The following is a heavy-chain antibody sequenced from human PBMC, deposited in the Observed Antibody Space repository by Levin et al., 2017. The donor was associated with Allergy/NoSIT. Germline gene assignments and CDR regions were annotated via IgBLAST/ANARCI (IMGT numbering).Heavy chain of an antibody. D-gene: IGHD6-13*01. CDR1: GGSISSSSYY. V-gene: IGHV4-39*01. CDR3: ASLRLQQLVDGMDV. Sequence: SETLSLTCTVSGGSISSSSYYWGWIRQPPGKGLEWIGSIYYSGSTYYNPSLKSRVTISVDTSRNQFSLKLSSVTAADTAVYYCASLRLQQLVDGMDVWGQGTTVTVSS. CDR2: IYYSGST. J-gene: IGHJ6*02.